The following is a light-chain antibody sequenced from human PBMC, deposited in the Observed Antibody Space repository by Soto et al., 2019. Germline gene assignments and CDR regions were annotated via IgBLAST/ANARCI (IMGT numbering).Light chain of an antibody. Sequence: QSALTQPASVSGSPGQSITISCTGTSSDVGGYNYVSWYQQHPGKAPKLMIYEVSNRPSGVSNRFSCSKSGNTASLPISGLQAEDEAGYYCSSYTSGSTWVFGGGTKVTVL. CDR1: SSDVGGYNY. CDR3: SSYTSGSTWV. J-gene: IGLJ3*02. V-gene: IGLV2-14*01. CDR2: EVS.